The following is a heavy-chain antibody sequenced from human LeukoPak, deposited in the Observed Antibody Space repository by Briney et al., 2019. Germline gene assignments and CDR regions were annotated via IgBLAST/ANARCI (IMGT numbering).Heavy chain of an antibody. CDR2: KYYRPQWYN. Sequence: QTLSLTCAISGDSVSSNSATWDWIRPSPSRGCEWLGSKYYRPQWYNDYQLSVKSRITINPDTSKHQFPLQLNSVPPEDTAVYYCARRGPAGSSPSGMDVWGQGTTVTVSS. J-gene: IGHJ6*02. CDR1: GDSVSSNSAT. V-gene: IGHV6-1*01. D-gene: IGHD6-6*01. CDR3: ARRGPAGSSPSGMDV.